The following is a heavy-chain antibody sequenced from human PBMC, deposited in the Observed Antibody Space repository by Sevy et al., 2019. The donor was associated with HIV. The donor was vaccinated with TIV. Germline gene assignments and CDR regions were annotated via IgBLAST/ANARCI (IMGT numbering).Heavy chain of an antibody. D-gene: IGHD3-10*01. CDR2: IKSKTDGGTT. CDR3: TPDSKKRGLSALLDS. J-gene: IGHJ4*02. V-gene: IGHV3-15*01. CDR1: GFTFSNAW. Sequence: GGSLRLSCAASGFTFSNAWMSWVRQAPGKGLEWVGRIKSKTDGGTTDYAAPVKGRFTISRDDSKNTLYLQMNSLKTEDTSIYYCTPDSKKRGLSALLDSWGQGTLVTVSS.